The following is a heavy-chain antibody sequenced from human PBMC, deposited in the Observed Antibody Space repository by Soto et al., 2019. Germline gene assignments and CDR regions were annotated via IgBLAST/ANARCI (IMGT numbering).Heavy chain of an antibody. Sequence: GGSLRLSCAASGFTFSSYAMHWVRQAPGKGLEWVAVISYDGSNKYYADSVKGRFTISRDNSKNTLYLQMNSLRAEDTAVYYCARDQLSSSGTTYYFDYWGQGTLVTVSS. V-gene: IGHV3-30-3*01. D-gene: IGHD6-25*01. J-gene: IGHJ4*02. CDR3: ARDQLSSSGTTYYFDY. CDR1: GFTFSSYA. CDR2: ISYDGSNK.